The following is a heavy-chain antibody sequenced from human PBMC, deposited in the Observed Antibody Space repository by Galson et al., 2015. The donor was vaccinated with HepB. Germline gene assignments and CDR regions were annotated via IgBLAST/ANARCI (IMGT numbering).Heavy chain of an antibody. J-gene: IGHJ4*02. CDR1: GFTFSNYA. Sequence: SLRLSCAASGFTFSNYAMHWVRQAPGKGLEWVAVIWYDGSNKFYADSVKGRFTISRDSSNNTQYLQMNSLRAEDTAVYYCARGRYSNTYYVGADFDYWGQGTLVTVSS. CDR3: ARGRYSNTYYVGADFDY. CDR2: IWYDGSNK. V-gene: IGHV3-33*01. D-gene: IGHD3-16*01.